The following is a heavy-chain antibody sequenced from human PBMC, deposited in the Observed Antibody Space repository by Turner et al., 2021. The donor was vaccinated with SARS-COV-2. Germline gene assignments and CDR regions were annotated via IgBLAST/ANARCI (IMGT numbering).Heavy chain of an antibody. CDR1: GYAFTSYD. D-gene: IGHD1-26*01. V-gene: IGHV1-8*01. CDR2: MNPGRVGT. J-gene: IGHJ5*02. CDR3: TRDYYLLRNGFDP. Sequence: QVQLVQSGAEVKNPGASEKVYCKASGYAFTSYDINWVRQATGQVPECVEYMNPGRVGTGHASRFQGRVTLTRDTPINTAYMKLSGLSFEDTAIYYCTRDYYLLRNGFDPWGQGTKVTVSS.